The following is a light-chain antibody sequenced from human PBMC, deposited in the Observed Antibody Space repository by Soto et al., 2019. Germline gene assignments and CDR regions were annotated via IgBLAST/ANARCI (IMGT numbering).Light chain of an antibody. CDR1: QSVSSSF. Sequence: EIVLTQSPDTLSLSPGERATLSCRASQSVSSSFLAWYHQKPGQAPRLLIYRASSRATGIPDRFTGSGSGTDFTLTMNKLAPDNFAMYYWQKSENSPHPFGGRTMVVIK. V-gene: IGKV3-20*01. J-gene: IGKJ4*01. CDR3: QKSENSPHP. CDR2: RAS.